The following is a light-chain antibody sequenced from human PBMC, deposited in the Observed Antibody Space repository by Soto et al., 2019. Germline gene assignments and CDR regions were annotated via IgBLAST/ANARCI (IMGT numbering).Light chain of an antibody. Sequence: QSALTQPASVSGSPGQSITISCTGASSDVGGYNYVSWYQQHPGKARKLVIYDVSNRPSGVSSRFSGSKSGNTASLTISGLQAEDEADYYCTSYTSSIGVVFGGGTKLTVL. CDR1: SSDVGGYNY. CDR2: DVS. V-gene: IGLV2-14*03. J-gene: IGLJ2*01. CDR3: TSYTSSIGVV.